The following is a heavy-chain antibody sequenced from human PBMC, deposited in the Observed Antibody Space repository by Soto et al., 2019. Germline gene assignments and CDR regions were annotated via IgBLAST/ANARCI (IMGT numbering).Heavy chain of an antibody. Sequence: QVQLQESGPGLVKPSGTLSLICIVSGDSVTFGHHYWSWIRQPPGRGLEWIGHIFFTLANNYSPSLKSLVTMSVDSSKSQSSLNLTSVTAADSAIYYCARALSDSAGSSLGRRMDVWGQGTTVTVSS. V-gene: IGHV4-61*01. CDR1: GDSVTFGHHY. D-gene: IGHD3-10*01. CDR3: ARALSDSAGSSLGRRMDV. CDR2: IFFTLAN. J-gene: IGHJ6*02.